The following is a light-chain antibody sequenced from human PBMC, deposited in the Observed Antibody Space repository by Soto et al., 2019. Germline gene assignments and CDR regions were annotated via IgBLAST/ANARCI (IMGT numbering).Light chain of an antibody. V-gene: IGLV2-23*02. CDR3: CSYAGGTTLYV. CDR1: SSDVGSYNL. Sequence: QSALTQPASVSGSPGQSITISCTGTSSDVGSYNLVSWYQQHPGKAPKLMIFEVNKRPSGVSNRISGSKSGNTASLTISGLQAADEAEYYCCSYAGGTTLYVFGAGTKLNVL. CDR2: EVN. J-gene: IGLJ1*01.